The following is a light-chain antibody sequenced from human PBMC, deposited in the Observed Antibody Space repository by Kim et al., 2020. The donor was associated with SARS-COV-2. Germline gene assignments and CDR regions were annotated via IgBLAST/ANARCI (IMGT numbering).Light chain of an antibody. CDR2: GAS. Sequence: PGERATLSCRASQSVSSSYLAWYQQKPGQAPRLLIYGASSRATGIPDRFSGSGSATDFTLTISRLEPEDFAVYYCQQYGSSPPWTFGQGTKVDIK. CDR1: QSVSSSY. V-gene: IGKV3-20*01. CDR3: QQYGSSPPWT. J-gene: IGKJ1*01.